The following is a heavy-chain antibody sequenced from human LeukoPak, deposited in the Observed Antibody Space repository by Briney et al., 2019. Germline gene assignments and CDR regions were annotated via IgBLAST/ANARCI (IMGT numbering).Heavy chain of an antibody. CDR1: GFSFSTYW. CDR2: IKPDGSRE. CDR3: ARDTWNYLLDY. D-gene: IGHD3-10*01. V-gene: IGHV3-7*01. Sequence: PGGSLRLSCAASGFSFSTYWMTWVRQAPGKGLEWVAHIKPDGSREDYVDSVEGRFTISRDNAKNSLYLQMNNLRVEDTAIYYCARDTWNYLLDYWGQGILDTVSS. J-gene: IGHJ4*02.